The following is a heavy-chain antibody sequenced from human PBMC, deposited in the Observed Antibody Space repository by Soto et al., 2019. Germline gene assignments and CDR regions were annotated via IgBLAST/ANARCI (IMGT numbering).Heavy chain of an antibody. D-gene: IGHD3-10*01. V-gene: IGHV4-39*01. CDR3: ATPYGSGSYYYSFDY. CDR1: GGSIRISSYY. Sequence: PSETLSLTCTVSGGSIRISSYYWGWIRQPPGKGLEWIGSIHYSGSTYYNPSLKSRITLSVDTSKNQFSLKLSSVTAADTAVYYCATPYGSGSYYYSFDYWGQG. CDR2: IHYSGST. J-gene: IGHJ4*02.